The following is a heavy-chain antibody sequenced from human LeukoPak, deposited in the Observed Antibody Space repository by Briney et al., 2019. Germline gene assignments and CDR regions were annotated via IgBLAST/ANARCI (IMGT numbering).Heavy chain of an antibody. CDR3: ARWPEGYDSSGYYWGAFDI. Sequence: SQTLSLTCTVSGGSISSGSYYWSWIRQPAGKGLEWIGRIYTSGSTNYNPSLKSRVTISVDTSKNQFSLKLSSVTAADTAVYYCARWPEGYDSSGYYWGAFDIWGQGTMVTVSS. J-gene: IGHJ3*02. V-gene: IGHV4-61*02. CDR2: IYTSGST. D-gene: IGHD3-22*01. CDR1: GGSISSGSYY.